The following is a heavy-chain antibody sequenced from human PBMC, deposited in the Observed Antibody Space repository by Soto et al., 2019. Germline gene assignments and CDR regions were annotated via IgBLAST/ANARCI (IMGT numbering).Heavy chain of an antibody. CDR3: VLVSSSSTGVLFDP. V-gene: IGHV1-69*13. J-gene: IGHJ5*02. CDR1: GGTFSSYA. Sequence: SVKVSCKASGGTFSSYAISWVRQAPGQGLEWMGGIIPIFGTANYAQKFQGRVTITADESTSTAYMELSSLRSEDTAVYYCVLVSSSSTGVLFDPCGQGALVTVSS. D-gene: IGHD6-6*01. CDR2: IIPIFGTA.